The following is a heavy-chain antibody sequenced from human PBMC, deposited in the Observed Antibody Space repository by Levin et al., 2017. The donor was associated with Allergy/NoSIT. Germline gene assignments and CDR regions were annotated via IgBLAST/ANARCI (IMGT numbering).Heavy chain of an antibody. CDR2: ISYDGSNK. V-gene: IGHV3-30-3*01. CDR1: GFTFSSYA. CDR3: ARSDPIAVAAVRGGYFDY. D-gene: IGHD6-19*01. J-gene: IGHJ4*02. Sequence: PGGSLRLSCAASGFTFSSYAMHWVRQAPGKGLEWVAVISYDGSNKYYADSVKGRFTISRDNSKNTLYLQMNSLRAEDTAVYYCARSDPIAVAAVRGGYFDYWGQGTLVTVSS.